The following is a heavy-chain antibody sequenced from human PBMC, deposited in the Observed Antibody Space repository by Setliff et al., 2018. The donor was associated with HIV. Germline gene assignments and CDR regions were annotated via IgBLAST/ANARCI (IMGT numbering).Heavy chain of an antibody. J-gene: IGHJ4*02. D-gene: IGHD3-9*01. Sequence: PSETLSLTCTVSGDSISSYYWTWIRQSPGKGLEWIGNIYYSGSTNFNPSLEGRVTISLDTSKNQFSLKLNSVTAADTAVYYCARGNPDYDILTGYWSHYFDYWGQGTLVTVSS. V-gene: IGHV4-59*01. CDR3: ARGNPDYDILTGYWSHYFDY. CDR1: GDSISSYY. CDR2: IYYSGST.